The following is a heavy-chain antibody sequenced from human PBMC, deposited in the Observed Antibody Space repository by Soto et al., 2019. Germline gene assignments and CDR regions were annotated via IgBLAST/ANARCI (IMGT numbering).Heavy chain of an antibody. CDR1: CYTLTSCY. V-gene: IGHV1-46*01. J-gene: IGHJ4*02. CDR3: ARDLSSLGRGSIDY. Sequence: GPSVEVSCKASCYTLTSCYMDWVRQATGQGLEWMVIINPRGGSTSYAQKFQGRVTMTRDTSTSTVYMELSSLRSEDTAVYYCARDLSSLGRGSIDYWGQGTLVTGFS. CDR2: INPRGGST. D-gene: IGHD3-16*02.